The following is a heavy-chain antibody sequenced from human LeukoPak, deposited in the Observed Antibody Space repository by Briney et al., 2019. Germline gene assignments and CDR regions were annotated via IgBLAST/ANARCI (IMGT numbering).Heavy chain of an antibody. D-gene: IGHD6-19*01. CDR1: GFTFSNYA. J-gene: IGHJ4*02. Sequence: GGSLRLSCAASGFTFSNYAMTWVRQAPGKGLEWVSTISGGGDITHYADPVKGRFTISRDNSKNTLHLQMNSLRAEDTAVYYCAKVGAAVARDFDYWGQGTLVTVSS. CDR3: AKVGAAVARDFDY. V-gene: IGHV3-23*01. CDR2: ISGGGDIT.